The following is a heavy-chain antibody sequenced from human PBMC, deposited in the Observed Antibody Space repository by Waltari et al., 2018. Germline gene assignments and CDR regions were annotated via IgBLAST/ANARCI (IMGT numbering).Heavy chain of an antibody. Sequence: EVQLVESGGGLVQPGGSLRLSCAASGFTFRSYAMSWVRTAPGKGLEWVSAISGSGGSTYYADSVKGRFTISRDNSKNTLYLQMNSLRAEDTAVYYCAKLSGALLYSHDAFDIWGQGTMVTVSS. J-gene: IGHJ3*02. D-gene: IGHD2-2*02. CDR3: AKLSGALLYSHDAFDI. V-gene: IGHV3-23*04. CDR1: GFTFRSYA. CDR2: ISGSGGST.